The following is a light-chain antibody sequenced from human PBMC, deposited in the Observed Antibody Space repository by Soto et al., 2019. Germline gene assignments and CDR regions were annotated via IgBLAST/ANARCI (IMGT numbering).Light chain of an antibody. CDR2: EVN. CDR1: SSDVGGYKY. CDR3: SSYAGINNLGV. V-gene: IGLV2-8*01. Sequence: QSALTQPPSASGSPGQSVTISCTGTSSDVGGYKYVSWYQQHPGKAPKLMLFEVNKRPSGVPDRFSGSKSSNTASLTVSGLHAEEEADYYCSSYAGINNLGVFGTGTKLTVL. J-gene: IGLJ1*01.